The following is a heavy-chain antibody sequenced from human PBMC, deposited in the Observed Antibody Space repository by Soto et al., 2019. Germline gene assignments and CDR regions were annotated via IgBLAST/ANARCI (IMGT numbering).Heavy chain of an antibody. Sequence: SVKVSCKASGGTFSSYAISWVRQAPGQGLEWMGGIIPIFGTANYAQKFQGRVTITADKSTSTAYMELSSLRSEDTAVYYCARGSRAHYYDSSGNYSQRDYWDQ. CDR1: GGTFSSYA. V-gene: IGHV1-69*06. D-gene: IGHD3-22*01. J-gene: IGHJ4*02. CDR2: IIPIFGTA. CDR3: ARGSRAHYYDSSGNYSQRDY.